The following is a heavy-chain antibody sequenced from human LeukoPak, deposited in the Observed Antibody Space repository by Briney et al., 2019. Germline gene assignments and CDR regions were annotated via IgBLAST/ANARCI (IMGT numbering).Heavy chain of an antibody. Sequence: GRSLRLSCAASGFTFSSYAMHWVRQAPGKGLEWVAVISYDGSNKYYADSVKGRFTISRDNSKNTLYLQMNSLRAEDTAVCYCARESVVILPGSGGGLDVWGQGTTVTVSS. J-gene: IGHJ6*02. D-gene: IGHD3-22*01. CDR3: ARESVVILPGSGGGLDV. CDR1: GFTFSSYA. V-gene: IGHV3-30-3*01. CDR2: ISYDGSNK.